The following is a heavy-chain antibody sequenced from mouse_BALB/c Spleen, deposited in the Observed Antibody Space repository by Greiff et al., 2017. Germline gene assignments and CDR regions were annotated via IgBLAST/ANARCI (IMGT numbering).Heavy chain of an antibody. D-gene: IGHD3-1*01. CDR2: IRSKSNNYAT. CDR3: VRFTEAY. Sequence: EVQGVESGGGLVQPKGSLKLSCAASGFTFNTYAMNWVRQAPGKGLEWVARIRSKSNNYATYYADSVKDRFTISRDDSQSMLYLQMNNLKTEDTAMYYCVRFTEAYWGQGTLVTVSA. CDR1: GFTFNTYA. V-gene: IGHV10-1*02. J-gene: IGHJ3*01.